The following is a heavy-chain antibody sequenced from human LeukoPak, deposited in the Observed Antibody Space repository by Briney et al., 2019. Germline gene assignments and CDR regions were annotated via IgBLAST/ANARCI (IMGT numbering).Heavy chain of an antibody. D-gene: IGHD3-22*01. J-gene: IGHJ4*02. CDR1: GFTFSSYE. CDR3: ARDLDYYDSSGYYYYILDY. CDR2: ISSSGNTV. Sequence: PGGSLRLSCAASGFTFSSYEMNWVRQAPGKGLEWVSYISSSGNTVYYADSVKGRFTISRDNAKNSVYLQMNSLRAEDTAVYYCARDLDYYDSSGYYYYILDYWGQGTLVTVSS. V-gene: IGHV3-48*03.